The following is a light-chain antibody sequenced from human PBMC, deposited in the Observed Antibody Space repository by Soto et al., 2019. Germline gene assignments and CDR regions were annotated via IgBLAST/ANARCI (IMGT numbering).Light chain of an antibody. V-gene: IGLV1-47*02. CDR2: NDS. CDR3: ATWDDSLSGRVV. CDR1: SSNIGSNY. J-gene: IGLJ3*02. Sequence: QSVLTQPPSASGTPGQRVTISCSGSSSNIGSNYVYWYQQLPGTAPKLLIANDSHRPSGVPDRFSGSKSGTSASLAISGLRSADEADYYCATWDDSLSGRVVFGGGTKLTVL.